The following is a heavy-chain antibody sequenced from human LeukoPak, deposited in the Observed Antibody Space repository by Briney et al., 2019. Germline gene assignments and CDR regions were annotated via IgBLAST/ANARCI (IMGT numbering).Heavy chain of an antibody. D-gene: IGHD2-2*01. J-gene: IGHJ6*03. CDR1: GFTFSSYG. CDR3: AEHGAYCSSTSCYADGYYYYYMDV. Sequence: GGSLRLSCAASGFTFSSYGMSWVRQAPGKGLEWVSAISGSGGSTYYADSVKGRFTISRDNSKNTLYLQMNSLRAEDTAVYYCAEHGAYCSSTSCYADGYYYYYMDVWGKGTTVTISS. V-gene: IGHV3-23*01. CDR2: ISGSGGST.